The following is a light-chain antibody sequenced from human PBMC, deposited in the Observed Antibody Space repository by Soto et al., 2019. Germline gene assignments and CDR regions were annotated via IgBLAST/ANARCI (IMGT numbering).Light chain of an antibody. Sequence: EIVMTQSPATLSVSPGERATLSCRASQSVSNNLVWYQQKPGQAPRLLIYGASTRATGIPGRFSGSGSGTELPLPISSLQSEDFAVYYYQQYDNWPPYTFGQGTKLEIK. V-gene: IGKV3-15*01. CDR2: GAS. CDR1: QSVSNN. J-gene: IGKJ2*01. CDR3: QQYDNWPPYT.